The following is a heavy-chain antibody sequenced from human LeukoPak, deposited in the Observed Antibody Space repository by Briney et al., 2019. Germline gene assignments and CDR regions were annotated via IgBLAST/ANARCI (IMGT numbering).Heavy chain of an antibody. V-gene: IGHV4-59*12. Sequence: SETLSLTCTVSGNSINNYYWSWIRQPPGKGLEWIGYIYYNGSTNYIPSLKSRVTISIDTSKNQFSLKLSSVTAADTAVYYCAKSNGYGLVDIWGQGTMVIVS. CDR2: IYYNGST. CDR1: GNSINNYY. D-gene: IGHD3-10*01. CDR3: AKSNGYGLVDI. J-gene: IGHJ3*02.